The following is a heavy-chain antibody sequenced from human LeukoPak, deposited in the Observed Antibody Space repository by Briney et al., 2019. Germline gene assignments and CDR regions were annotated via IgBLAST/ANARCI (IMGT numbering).Heavy chain of an antibody. V-gene: IGHV3-7*01. CDR2: IKQDGSEK. J-gene: IGHJ4*02. D-gene: IGHD6-13*01. CDR1: GFTFSSYW. CDR3: ARELSPDPYSASWYNY. Sequence: GGSLRLSCAASGFTFSSYWMSWVRQAPGKGLEWVANIKQDGSEKYYVDSVKGRFTISRDNAKNSLYLQMNSLRAEDTAVYYCARELSPDPYSASWYNYWGQGTLVTVSS.